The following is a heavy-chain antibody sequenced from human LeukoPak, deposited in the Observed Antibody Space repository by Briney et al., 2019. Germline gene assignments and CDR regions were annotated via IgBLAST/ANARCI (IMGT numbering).Heavy chain of an antibody. CDR1: GGSVSSGISY. CDR3: AREGDYTLTVDY. D-gene: IGHD4-17*01. Sequence: SETLSLTCSVSGGSVSSGISYWSWIRQPPGKGLEWIGYIYWSGRTYYNPSLKSRVNISVDTAKNQFSLKLSSVTAADTAVYYCAREGDYTLTVDYWGQGTLVTVSS. V-gene: IGHV4-30-4*08. J-gene: IGHJ4*02. CDR2: IYWSGRT.